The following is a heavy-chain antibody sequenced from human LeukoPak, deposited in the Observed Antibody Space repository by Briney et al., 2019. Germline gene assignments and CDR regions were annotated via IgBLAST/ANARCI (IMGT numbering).Heavy chain of an antibody. CDR1: AITFSSYD. D-gene: IGHD4-17*01. V-gene: IGHV3-23*01. J-gene: IGHJ4*02. CDR2: ISDGGGTT. Sequence: VQHGVSLRLSFAASAITFSSYDMSWVRQPPGKGLEWVSGISDGGGTTNYADAVKGRFTISRDNSKNTLFLQMHSLRAEDTAVYYCAKSYGDYLGYFDSWGQGTLVTVSS. CDR3: AKSYGDYLGYFDS.